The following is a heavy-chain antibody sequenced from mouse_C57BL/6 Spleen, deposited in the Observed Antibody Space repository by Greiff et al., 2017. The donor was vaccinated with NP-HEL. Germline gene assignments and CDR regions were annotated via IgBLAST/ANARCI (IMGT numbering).Heavy chain of an antibody. J-gene: IGHJ2*01. CDR2: IYPGDGDT. D-gene: IGHD2-1*01. CDR3: ARGYYGNSYFDY. V-gene: IGHV1-80*01. Sequence: VQLQQSGAELVKPGASVKISCKASGYAFSSYWMNWVKQRPGKGLEWIGQIYPGDGDTNYNGKFKGKATLTADKSSSTAYMQLSSLTSEDSAVYFCARGYYGNSYFDYWGHSTTLTVSS. CDR1: GYAFSSYW.